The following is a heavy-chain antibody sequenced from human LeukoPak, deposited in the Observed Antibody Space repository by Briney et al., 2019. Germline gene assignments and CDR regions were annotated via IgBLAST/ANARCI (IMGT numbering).Heavy chain of an antibody. CDR1: GYTFTGYY. J-gene: IGHJ4*02. V-gene: IGHV1-2*02. D-gene: IGHD2-8*01. CDR3: ARVQGYCTDGRCLF. CDR2: INPNSGGT. Sequence: GASVKVSCKASGYTFTGYYMHWVRQAPGQGLEWMGWINPNSGGTNYAQKFQGRVTMTRDTSISTAYMEMSRLRSDDTAVYYGARVQGYCTDGRCLFWGQGTLVTVSS.